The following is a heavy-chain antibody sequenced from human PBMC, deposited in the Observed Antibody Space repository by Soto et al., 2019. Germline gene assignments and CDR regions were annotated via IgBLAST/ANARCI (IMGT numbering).Heavy chain of an antibody. V-gene: IGHV4-59*01. CDR3: ARAGYSGYDFNDY. J-gene: IGHJ4*02. D-gene: IGHD5-12*01. CDR2: IYYSGST. CDR1: GGSISSYY. Sequence: QVQLQESGPGLVKPSETLSLTCTVSGGSISSYYWSWIRQPPGKGLEWIGYIYYSGSTNYNPSLKSRVTISVDTSKNQFSLKLSSVTAADTAVYYCARAGYSGYDFNDYWGQGTLVSVSS.